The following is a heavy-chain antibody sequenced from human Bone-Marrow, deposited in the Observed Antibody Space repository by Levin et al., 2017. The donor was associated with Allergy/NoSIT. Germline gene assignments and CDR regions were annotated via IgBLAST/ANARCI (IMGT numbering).Heavy chain of an antibody. J-gene: IGHJ4*02. CDR1: GGSVSSGSYY. V-gene: IGHV4-61*01. Sequence: TPGGSLRLSCTVSGGSVSSGSYYWSWIRQPPGKGLEWIGYIYYSGSTNYNPSLKSRVTISVDTSKNQFSLKLSSVTAADTAVYYCARTSAIVATPGPDYWGQGTLVTVSS. D-gene: IGHD5-12*01. CDR3: ARTSAIVATPGPDY. CDR2: IYYSGST.